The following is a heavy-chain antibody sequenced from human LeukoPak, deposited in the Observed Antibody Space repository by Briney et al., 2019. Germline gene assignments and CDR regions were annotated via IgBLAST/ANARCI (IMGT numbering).Heavy chain of an antibody. CDR1: GFTFTSYA. CDR2: ISDSGTYT. Sequence: GGSLRLSCAASGFTFTSYAMTWVRQAPGKGLDWVSAISDSGTYTYYADSVKGRFTISRDNSKNTLYLQMNSLRVEDTAVYYCAKVTPRLGNNPYFDSWGQGTLVTVSS. V-gene: IGHV3-23*01. CDR3: AKVTPRLGNNPYFDS. D-gene: IGHD1/OR15-1a*01. J-gene: IGHJ4*02.